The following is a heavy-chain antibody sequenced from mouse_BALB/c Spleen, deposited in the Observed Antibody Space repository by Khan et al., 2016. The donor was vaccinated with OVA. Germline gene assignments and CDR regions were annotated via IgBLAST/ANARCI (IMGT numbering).Heavy chain of an antibody. CDR1: GYSITSGYA. J-gene: IGHJ2*01. Sequence: EVQLQESGPGLVKPSQSLSLTCTVTGYSITSGYAWYWIRQFPGNKLEWMGYISYSGVTCYPPSLKSRISITRDPSKNQFFLQLTSVTTEDTATDYCARGNYYGYYFDYWGQGTTLTVSA. CDR2: ISYSGVT. D-gene: IGHD1-1*01. CDR3: ARGNYYGYYFDY. V-gene: IGHV3-2*02.